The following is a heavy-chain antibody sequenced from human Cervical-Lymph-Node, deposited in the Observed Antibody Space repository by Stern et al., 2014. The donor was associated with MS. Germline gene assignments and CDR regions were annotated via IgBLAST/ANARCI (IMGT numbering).Heavy chain of an antibody. CDR2: IDSSGNT. J-gene: IGHJ5*02. Sequence: VQLVESGGGLVQPGGSLRLSCVISGFTVNSNYMTWARQAPGKGLECVSVIDSSGNTYYADSVKGRFTISRDNSKNTLFLQMNSLRPEDTAVYFCARGWLASWGQGTLVTVSS. CDR1: GFTVNSNY. V-gene: IGHV3-66*02. CDR3: ARGWLAS. D-gene: IGHD6-19*01.